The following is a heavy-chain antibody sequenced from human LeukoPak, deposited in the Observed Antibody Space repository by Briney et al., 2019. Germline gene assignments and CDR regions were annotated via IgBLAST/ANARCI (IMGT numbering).Heavy chain of an antibody. Sequence: PGGSLRLSCAASGFTFSDYYMSWIRRAPGKGLEGVSYISSSGSTIYYADSVKGRFTISRDNAKNSLYLQMNSLRAEDTAVYYCARDQGRSSVFDYWGQGTLVTVSS. V-gene: IGHV3-11*01. D-gene: IGHD6-6*01. CDR1: GFTFSDYY. J-gene: IGHJ4*02. CDR3: ARDQGRSSVFDY. CDR2: ISSSGSTI.